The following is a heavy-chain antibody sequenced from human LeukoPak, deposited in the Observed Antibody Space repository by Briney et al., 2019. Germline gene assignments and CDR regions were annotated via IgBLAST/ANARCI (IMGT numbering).Heavy chain of an antibody. CDR2: IYYSGST. J-gene: IGHJ4*02. Sequence: SETLSLTCTVPGGSISSYYWSWIRQPPGKGLEWIGYIYYSGSTNYNPSLKSRVTISVDTSKNQFSLKLSSVTAADTAVYYCARVIYGSGSYYSYYFDYWGQGTLVTVSS. CDR1: GGSISSYY. V-gene: IGHV4-59*01. D-gene: IGHD3-10*01. CDR3: ARVIYGSGSYYSYYFDY.